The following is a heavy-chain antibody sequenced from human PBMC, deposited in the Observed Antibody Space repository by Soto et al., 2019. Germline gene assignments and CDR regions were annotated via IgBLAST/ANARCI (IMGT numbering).Heavy chain of an antibody. J-gene: IGHJ4*02. Sequence: GGSLRLSCAASGFAFSNAWMSWVRQAPGKGLEWVGRIISKTDGGTTDYTAPVKDRFIMSRDDSKNTLYLQMNSLKTEDTAVYYCAAGTGRTDFDYWGQGTLVTVS. V-gene: IGHV3-15*01. CDR1: GFAFSNAW. CDR2: IISKTDGGTT. D-gene: IGHD2-2*01. CDR3: AAGTGRTDFDY.